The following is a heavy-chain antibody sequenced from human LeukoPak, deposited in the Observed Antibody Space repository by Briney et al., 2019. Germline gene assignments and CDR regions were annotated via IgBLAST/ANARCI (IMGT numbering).Heavy chain of an antibody. J-gene: IGHJ4*02. CDR1: GGSISSGGYY. V-gene: IGHV4-31*03. CDR3: AGSIIGTTCHFDY. Sequence: SQTLSLTCTVSGGSISSGGYYWSWIRQHPGKALEWIGYIYDSGSTYCNPSLKSRVTISIDTSKNHFSLKLSSVTAADTAVYYCAGSIIGTTCHFDYWGQGTLVTVSS. CDR2: IYDSGST. D-gene: IGHD1-7*01.